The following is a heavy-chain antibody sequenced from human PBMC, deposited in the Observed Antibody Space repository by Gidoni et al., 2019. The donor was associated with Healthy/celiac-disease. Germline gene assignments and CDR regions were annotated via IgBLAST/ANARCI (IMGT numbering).Heavy chain of an antibody. CDR1: GFTFSSYA. V-gene: IGHV3-23*01. J-gene: IGHJ4*02. Sequence: EVQPLETGGGLGQPGGSLRLYCSASGFTFSSYAMSWVRQAQGKGLEWVSAISGSGGSTYFADSLKCRFTISRENSKNTLYLQMNSLRAEETAVYYCAKGRYSGYEDYWGQGTLVTVSS. D-gene: IGHD5-12*01. CDR3: AKGRYSGYEDY. CDR2: ISGSGGST.